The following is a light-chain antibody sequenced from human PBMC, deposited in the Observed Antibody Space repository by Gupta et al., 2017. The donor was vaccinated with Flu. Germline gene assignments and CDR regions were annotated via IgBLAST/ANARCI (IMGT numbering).Light chain of an antibody. CDR1: SSDVGGYNY. J-gene: IGLJ3*02. CDR3: SSYAGSNNFEV. V-gene: IGLV2-8*01. Sequence: APGQSVTISCTGTSSDVGGYNYVSWYQQHPGKAPKLMIYEVSKRPSGVPDRFSGSKSGNTASLTVSGLQAEDEADYYCSSYAGSNNFEVFGGGTKLTVL. CDR2: EVS.